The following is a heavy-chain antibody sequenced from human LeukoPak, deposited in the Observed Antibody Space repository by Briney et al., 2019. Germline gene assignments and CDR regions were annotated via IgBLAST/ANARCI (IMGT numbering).Heavy chain of an antibody. CDR2: ISAYNGNT. CDR3: ARDDGDSSGWYYFDY. J-gene: IGHJ4*02. Sequence: GASVKVFCKASGYTFTSYGISWVRQAPGQGLEWMGWISAYNGNTNYAQKLQGRVTMTTDTSTSTAYMELRSLRSDDTAVYYCARDDGDSSGWYYFDYWGQGTLVTVSS. V-gene: IGHV1-18*01. CDR1: GYTFTSYG. D-gene: IGHD6-19*01.